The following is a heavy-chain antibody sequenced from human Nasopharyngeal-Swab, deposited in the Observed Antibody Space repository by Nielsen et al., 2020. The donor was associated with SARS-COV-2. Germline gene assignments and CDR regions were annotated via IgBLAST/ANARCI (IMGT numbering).Heavy chain of an antibody. CDR1: GFTFSSYW. CDR2: IKQDGSEK. D-gene: IGHD5-12*01. CDR3: ARDKDSGYELTPPLY. J-gene: IGHJ4*02. V-gene: IGHV3-7*01. Sequence: GESLKISCAASGFTFSSYWMSWVRQAPGKVLEWVANIKQDGSEKYYVDSVKGRFTISRDNAKNSLYLQMNSLRAEDTAVYYCARDKDSGYELTPPLYWGQGTLVTVSS.